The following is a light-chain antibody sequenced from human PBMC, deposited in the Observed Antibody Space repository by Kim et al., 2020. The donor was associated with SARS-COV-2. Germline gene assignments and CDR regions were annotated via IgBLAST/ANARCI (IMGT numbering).Light chain of an antibody. CDR3: QQYKSYPGT. Sequence: DIQMTQSPSTLSASVGDRVTITCRASQSISSWLAWYQQKPGKAPNLLIYKASSLQSGVPSRFSASGSGTEFTLTISSLQPDDSATYYCQQYKSYPGTFGQGTKLEI. V-gene: IGKV1-5*03. J-gene: IGKJ2*01. CDR2: KAS. CDR1: QSISSW.